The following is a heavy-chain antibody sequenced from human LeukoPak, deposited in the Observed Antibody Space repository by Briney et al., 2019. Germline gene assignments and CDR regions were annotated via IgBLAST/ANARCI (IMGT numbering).Heavy chain of an antibody. J-gene: IGHJ1*01. D-gene: IGHD3-22*01. Sequence: SETLSLTCAVYGGSFSSYYWSWIRQPPGKGLEWIGYIYYSGSTNYNPSLKSRVTISVDTSKNQFSLKLSSVTAADTAVYYCASRTRRYYDSSGYYPGYFQHWGQGTLVTVSS. CDR1: GGSFSSYY. CDR2: IYYSGST. V-gene: IGHV4-59*01. CDR3: ASRTRRYYDSSGYYPGYFQH.